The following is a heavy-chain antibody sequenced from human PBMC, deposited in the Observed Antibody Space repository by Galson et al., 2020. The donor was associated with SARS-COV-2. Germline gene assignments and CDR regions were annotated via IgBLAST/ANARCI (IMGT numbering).Heavy chain of an antibody. J-gene: IGHJ6*02. V-gene: IGHV3-23*01. CDR2: ISGSGGST. CDR1: GFTFSSYA. Sequence: SLRLSCAASGFTFSSYAMSWVRQAPGKGLEWVSAISGSGGSTYYADSVKGRFTISRDNSKNTLYLQMNSLRAEDTAVYYCAKQYYGSGSYYKYYGMDVWGQGTTVTVSS. D-gene: IGHD3-10*01. CDR3: AKQYYGSGSYYKYYGMDV.